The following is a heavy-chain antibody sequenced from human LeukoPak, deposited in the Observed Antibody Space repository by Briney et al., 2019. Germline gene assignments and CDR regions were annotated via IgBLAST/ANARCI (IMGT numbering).Heavy chain of an antibody. J-gene: IGHJ3*02. V-gene: IGHV4-38-2*02. CDR2: IYHSGST. CDR3: ARDESYGDYVDAFDI. Sequence: PSETLSLTCAVYGGSFSGYYWGWIRQPPGKGLEWIGSIYHSGSTYYNPSLKSRVTISVDTSKNQFSLKLSSVTAADTAVYYCARDESYGDYVDAFDIWGQGTMVTVSS. CDR1: GGSFSGYY. D-gene: IGHD4-17*01.